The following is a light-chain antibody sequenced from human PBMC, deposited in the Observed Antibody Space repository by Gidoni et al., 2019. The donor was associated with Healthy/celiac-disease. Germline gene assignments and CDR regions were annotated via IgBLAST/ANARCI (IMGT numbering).Light chain of an antibody. V-gene: IGKV3-11*01. CDR1: QSVSSY. Sequence: EIVLTQSPATLSLSPEERATLSCRASQSVSSYLAWYQQKPGQAPRLLIYDASNRATGIPARFSGSGSGTDFTLTISSLEPEDFAVYYCQQRSNWPPIFTFGPXTKVDIK. J-gene: IGKJ3*01. CDR2: DAS. CDR3: QQRSNWPPIFT.